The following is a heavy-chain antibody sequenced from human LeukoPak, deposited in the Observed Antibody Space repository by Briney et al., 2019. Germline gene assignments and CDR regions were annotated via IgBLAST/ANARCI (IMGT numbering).Heavy chain of an antibody. CDR3: ARDPPDYDFWSGYQDNY. J-gene: IGHJ4*02. CDR1: GYIFTGYY. Sequence: ASVKVSCKASGYIFTGYYVHWVRQAPGQGLEWMGWINPNTGGTNYAQKFQGRVTLTRDTSISTAHMELSRLRSDDTAVYYCARDPPDYDFWSGYQDNYWGQGTLVTVSS. V-gene: IGHV1-2*02. CDR2: INPNTGGT. D-gene: IGHD3-3*01.